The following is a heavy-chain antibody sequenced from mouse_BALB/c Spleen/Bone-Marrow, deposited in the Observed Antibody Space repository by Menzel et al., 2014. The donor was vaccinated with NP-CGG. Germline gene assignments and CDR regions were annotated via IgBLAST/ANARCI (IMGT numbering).Heavy chain of an antibody. CDR2: ISRGSSTI. V-gene: IGHV5-17*02. J-gene: IGHJ1*01. Sequence: VESGGGLVQPGGSRKLSCAASGFTFSGFGMHWVRQATEKGLEWVAYISRGSSTIYYADTVKGRFTISRDNPKNTLCLQMTSLRFEDTAMYYCARSGITTGSYWYFDSWGAGTTVTVSS. CDR3: ARSGITTGSYWYFDS. D-gene: IGHD4-1*01. CDR1: GFTFSGFG.